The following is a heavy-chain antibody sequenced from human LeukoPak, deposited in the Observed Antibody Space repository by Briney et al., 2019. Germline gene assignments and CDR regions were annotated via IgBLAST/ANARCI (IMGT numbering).Heavy chain of an antibody. CDR3: ARTSTYYDFWSGYYGMDV. D-gene: IGHD3-3*01. CDR1: GFTFSSYW. CDR2: IKQDGSEK. Sequence: GGSLRLSCAASGFTFSSYWMSWVRQAPGKGLEWVANIKQDGSEKYYVDSVKGRFTISRDNAKNSLYLQMNSLRSEDTAVYYCARTSTYYDFWSGYYGMDVWGQGTTVTVSS. J-gene: IGHJ6*02. V-gene: IGHV3-7*03.